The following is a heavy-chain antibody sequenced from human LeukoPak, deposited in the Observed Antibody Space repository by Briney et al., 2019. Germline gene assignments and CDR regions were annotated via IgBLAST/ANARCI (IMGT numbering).Heavy chain of an antibody. CDR3: ARSRGYCSSTSCYFHYYYYMDV. Sequence: ASVKVSCKASGYTFTSYGISWVRQAPGQGLEWMGWISAYNGNTNYAQKLQGRVTMTTDTSTSTAYMELSSLRSEDTAVYYCARSRGYCSSTSCYFHYYYYMDVWGKGTTVTVSS. CDR1: GYTFTSYG. D-gene: IGHD2-2*01. V-gene: IGHV1-18*01. CDR2: ISAYNGNT. J-gene: IGHJ6*03.